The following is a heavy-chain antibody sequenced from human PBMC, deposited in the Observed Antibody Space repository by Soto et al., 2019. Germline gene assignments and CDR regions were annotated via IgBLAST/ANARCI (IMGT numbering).Heavy chain of an antibody. CDR1: GGSTSSNEYY. CDR2: IYSSENT. J-gene: IGHJ6*02. V-gene: IGHV4-39*01. Sequence: QLQLQESGPGLVKASETLALTCSVSGGSTSSNEYYWAWIRQPPGKGLEWIAAIYSSENTYYNAPLKSRVPVSIDPSNTLVFRKLPSVPARDTAVSYCARPLGRPFGMDVGGQGTTVTVS. CDR3: ARPLGRPFGMDV.